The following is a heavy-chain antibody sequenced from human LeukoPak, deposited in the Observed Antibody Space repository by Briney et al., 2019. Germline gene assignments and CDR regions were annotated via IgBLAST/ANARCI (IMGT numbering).Heavy chain of an antibody. V-gene: IGHV3-23*01. CDR1: GFTFSSYA. Sequence: GGSLRLSCAASGFTFSSYAMSWVRQAPGKGLEWVSAISGSGGSTYYADSVKGRFTISRDNSKNTLYLQMNSLGAEDTAVYYCAKGSIAVAGYAAFDHWGQGTLVTVSS. J-gene: IGHJ4*02. CDR2: ISGSGGST. D-gene: IGHD6-19*01. CDR3: AKGSIAVAGYAAFDH.